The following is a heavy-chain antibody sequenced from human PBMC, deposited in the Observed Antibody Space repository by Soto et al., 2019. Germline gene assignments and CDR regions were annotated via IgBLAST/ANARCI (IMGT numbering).Heavy chain of an antibody. J-gene: IGHJ4*02. D-gene: IGHD5-12*01. CDR1: GFTFSSYA. V-gene: IGHV3-64*01. CDR3: ARRDGYNFDY. Sequence: EVQLVESGGGLVQPGGSLRLCCAASGFTFSSYAMHWVRQAPGKGLEYVSAINSNGGSTYYANSVKGRFTISRDNSKNTLYLQMRSLRAEDMAVYYCARRDGYNFDYWGQGTLVTVSS. CDR2: INSNGGST.